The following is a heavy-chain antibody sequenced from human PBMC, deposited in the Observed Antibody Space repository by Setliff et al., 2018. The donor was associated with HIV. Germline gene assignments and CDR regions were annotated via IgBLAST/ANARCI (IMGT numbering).Heavy chain of an antibody. CDR3: ARAEGDAYNSLPYFDS. CDR1: GGSISSSSYY. CDR2: VYYSGST. V-gene: IGHV4-39*07. J-gene: IGHJ4*02. Sequence: PSETLSLTCIVSGGSISSSSYYWGWIRQPPGKGLEWIGTVYYSGSTYYNPSLKSRVTISVDTSENQFSLKLSSVTAADTAVYYCARAEGDAYNSLPYFDSWGPGALVTVSS. D-gene: IGHD1-1*01.